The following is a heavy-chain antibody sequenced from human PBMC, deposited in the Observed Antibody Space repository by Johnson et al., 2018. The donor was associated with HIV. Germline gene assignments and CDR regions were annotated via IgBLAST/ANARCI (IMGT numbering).Heavy chain of an antibody. CDR1: GFTFSSYG. J-gene: IGHJ3*02. CDR2: IWYDGSNK. Sequence: VTLVESGGGLVQPGRSLRLSCAASGFTFSSYGMHWVRQAPGKALEWVAVIWYDGSNKYYADSVKGRFTISRDNSKNTLYLQMNSLRAEDTAVYYCARDFMYAFDIWGQGTMVTVSS. CDR3: ARDFMYAFDI. V-gene: IGHV3-33*01. D-gene: IGHD3-10*02.